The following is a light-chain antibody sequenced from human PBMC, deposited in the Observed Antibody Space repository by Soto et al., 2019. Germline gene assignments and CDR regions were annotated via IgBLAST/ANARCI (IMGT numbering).Light chain of an antibody. CDR1: QNIRTY. J-gene: IGKJ4*01. Sequence: GDRFTITCRASQNIRTYLNWYQQKPGKAPKVLIYASPNLQSGVPSRFSGSGSGTDFTLTINSLQPEDLATYYCQQSHTTPLTFGGGTKVDIK. CDR3: QQSHTTPLT. V-gene: IGKV1-39*01. CDR2: ASP.